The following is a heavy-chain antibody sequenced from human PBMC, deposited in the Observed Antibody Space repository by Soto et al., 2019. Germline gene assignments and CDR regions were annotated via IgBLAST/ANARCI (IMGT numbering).Heavy chain of an antibody. V-gene: IGHV1-46*01. CDR2: INPSGGST. Sequence: QVQLVQSGAEVKKPGASVKVSCKASGYTFTSYYMHWVRQAPGQGLEWMGIINPSGGSTSYAQKFQGRVTMTRDTSTSTVYMELSSLRSEDTAVYYCARVYAGIAVAGTRTHGSALGYWGQGTLVTVSS. CDR3: ARVYAGIAVAGTRTHGSALGY. CDR1: GYTFTSYY. D-gene: IGHD6-19*01. J-gene: IGHJ4*02.